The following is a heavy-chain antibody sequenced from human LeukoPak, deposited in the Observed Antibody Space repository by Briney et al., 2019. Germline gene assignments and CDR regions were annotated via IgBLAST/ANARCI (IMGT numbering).Heavy chain of an antibody. CDR2: IYHSGST. J-gene: IGHJ4*02. D-gene: IGHD5-12*01. V-gene: IGHV4-59*08. CDR3: ARYSTSGYDYFDY. CDR1: GGSISSYY. Sequence: PSETLSLTCTVSGGSISSYYWSWIRQPPGKGLEWIGSIYHSGSTYYNPSLKSRVTISVDTSKNQFSLKLSSVTAADTAVYYCARYSTSGYDYFDYWGQGTLVTVSS.